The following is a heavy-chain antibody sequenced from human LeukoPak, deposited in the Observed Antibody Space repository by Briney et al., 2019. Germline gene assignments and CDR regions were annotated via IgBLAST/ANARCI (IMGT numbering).Heavy chain of an antibody. CDR3: ARSHQPSMVRGVMRAGFKSGYFDY. J-gene: IGHJ4*02. CDR2: ISSSGST. V-gene: IGHV4-61*02. CDR1: GDSISSGDYY. D-gene: IGHD3-10*01. Sequence: SETLSLTCTVSGDSISSGDYYWSWIRQPAGKGLEWIGRISSSGSTNYNPSLKSRVTISVDTSKNQFSLKLSSVTAADTAVYYCARSHQPSMVRGVMRAGFKSGYFDYWGQGTLVTVSS.